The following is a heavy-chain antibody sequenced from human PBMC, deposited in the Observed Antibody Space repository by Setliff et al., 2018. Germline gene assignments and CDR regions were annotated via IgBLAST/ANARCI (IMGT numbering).Heavy chain of an antibody. Sequence: PGESLEISCKDSASTFSNYWIVWVRQMPGKGLEWMGMIYPDDSDTKYHPSFQGQVTISADKSISTAYLQWSSLKASDTAMYYCARALYPSSFIGHNWFDPWGQGTQVTVSS. CDR1: ASTFSNYW. CDR3: ARALYPSSFIGHNWFDP. CDR2: IYPDDSDT. D-gene: IGHD2-2*01. J-gene: IGHJ5*02. V-gene: IGHV5-51*01.